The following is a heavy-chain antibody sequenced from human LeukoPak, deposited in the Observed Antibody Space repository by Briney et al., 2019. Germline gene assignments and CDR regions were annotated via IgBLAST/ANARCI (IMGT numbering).Heavy chain of an antibody. CDR1: GFTFSSYG. J-gene: IGHJ4*02. D-gene: IGHD5-12*01. CDR2: IWYDGSNK. Sequence: PGGSLRLSCAASGFTFSSYGMHWVRQAPGKGLEWVAVIWYDGSNKYYADSVKGRFTISRDNSKNTLYLQMNSLRAEDTAVYYCARDWLSAGGYTSGYWGQGTLVTVSS. CDR3: ARDWLSAGGYTSGY. V-gene: IGHV3-33*01.